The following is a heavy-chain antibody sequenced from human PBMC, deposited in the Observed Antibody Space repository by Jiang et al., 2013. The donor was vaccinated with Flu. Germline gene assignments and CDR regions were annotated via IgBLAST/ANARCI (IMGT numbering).Heavy chain of an antibody. CDR1: EFTFSNHW. CDR2: IKQDGSEK. J-gene: IGHJ4*02. CDR3: ARGSTDSRGVDY. V-gene: IGHV3-7*04. D-gene: IGHD3-22*01. Sequence: RLSCTASEFTFSNHWMDWVRQAPGRGLEWVATIKQDGSEKFYVDSVKGRFTISRDNVKNSLYVQMNSLRADDTAVYYCARGSTDSRGVDYWGQGTLVTVSS.